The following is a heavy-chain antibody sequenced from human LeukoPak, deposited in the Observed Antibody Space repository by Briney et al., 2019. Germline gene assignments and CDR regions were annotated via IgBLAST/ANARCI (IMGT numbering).Heavy chain of an antibody. D-gene: IGHD4-17*01. V-gene: IGHV1-69*05. CDR3: ARDVHGDYGSGWFDP. J-gene: IGHJ5*02. Sequence: SVKVSCKTSGGTFNNSAISWVRQAPGQGLEWLGGIMPLFGTAGYAQKFQGRVIITKDESTRTVYLELTSLTSDDTAVYHCARDVHGDYGSGWFDPWGQGTLVSVSS. CDR2: IMPLFGTA. CDR1: GGTFNNSA.